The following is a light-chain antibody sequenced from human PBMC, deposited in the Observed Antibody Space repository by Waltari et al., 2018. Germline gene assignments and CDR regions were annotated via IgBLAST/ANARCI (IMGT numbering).Light chain of an antibody. CDR1: SNDVGGYNS. CDR2: DVS. CDR3: SSQSSNDVVL. Sequence: QSALTQPASVSGSPGQSVTIFCAGTSNDVGGYNSVSWYQEHPGQAPRVIIYDVSDRTSGVCDRFSGSKSGNTASLTISGLQAEDEADYYCSSQSSNDVVLFGGGTKLTVL. V-gene: IGLV2-14*01. J-gene: IGLJ2*01.